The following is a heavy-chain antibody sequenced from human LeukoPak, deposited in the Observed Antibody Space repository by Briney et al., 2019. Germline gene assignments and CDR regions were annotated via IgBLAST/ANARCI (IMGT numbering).Heavy chain of an antibody. CDR2: ISSSSSTI. D-gene: IGHD5-18*01. CDR1: GFTFSSYE. V-gene: IGHV3-48*03. Sequence: PGGSLRLSCAASGFTFSSYEMNWVRQAPGKGLEWVSYISSSSSTIYYADSVKGRFTISRDNAKNSLYLQMNSLRAEDTAVYYCARLVSGYSYGHDAFDIWGQGTMVTVSS. CDR3: ARLVSGYSYGHDAFDI. J-gene: IGHJ3*02.